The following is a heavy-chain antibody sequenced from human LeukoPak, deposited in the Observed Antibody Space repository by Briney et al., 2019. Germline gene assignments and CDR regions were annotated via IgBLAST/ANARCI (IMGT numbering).Heavy chain of an antibody. J-gene: IGHJ3*02. D-gene: IGHD5-24*01. Sequence: KPSETLSLTCTVSGASIGSYYWSWIRQPPGKGLEWIGQIYYSGSTNYNPSLKSRVTISVDTSKNQFSLKLSSVTAADTAVYYCARGEADGYNSSAFDIWGQGTMVTVSS. CDR2: IYYSGST. V-gene: IGHV4-59*01. CDR1: GASIGSYY. CDR3: ARGEADGYNSSAFDI.